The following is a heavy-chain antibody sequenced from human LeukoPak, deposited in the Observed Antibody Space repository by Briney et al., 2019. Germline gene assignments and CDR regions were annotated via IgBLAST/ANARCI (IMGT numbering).Heavy chain of an antibody. CDR2: IGHDGRNK. J-gene: IGHJ4*02. D-gene: IGHD4-23*01. Sequence: GGSLRLSCEASGITFSNSGMHWVRQAPGKGLEWVAYIGHDGRNKFYTESVRGRFTISGDNSMKMAYLQMNVLRAEDTAVYYCARDYGGPDYWGQGTLVTVSS. V-gene: IGHV3-30*02. CDR1: GITFSNSG. CDR3: ARDYGGPDY.